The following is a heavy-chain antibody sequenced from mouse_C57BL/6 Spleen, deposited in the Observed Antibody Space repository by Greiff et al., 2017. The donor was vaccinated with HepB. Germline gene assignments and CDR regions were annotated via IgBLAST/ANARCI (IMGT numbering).Heavy chain of an antibody. V-gene: IGHV1-55*01. D-gene: IGHD1-1*01. Sequence: QVQLQQPGAELVKPGASVKMSCKASGYTFTSYWTTWVKQRPGQGLEWIGDIYPGSGSTNYNEKFKSKATLTVDTSSSTAYMQLSSLTSEDSAVYYCARWVGSSYCWYFDGWGTGTTVTVSS. CDR3: ARWVGSSYCWYFDG. CDR2: IYPGSGST. J-gene: IGHJ1*03. CDR1: GYTFTSYW.